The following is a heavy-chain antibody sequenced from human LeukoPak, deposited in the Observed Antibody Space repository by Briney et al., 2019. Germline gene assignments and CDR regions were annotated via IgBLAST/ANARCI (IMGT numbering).Heavy chain of an antibody. Sequence: PGGSLRLSCAASGFTFSSYGMSWVRQAPGKGLEWVSAITATSSSTHDADSVQGRSTTSRDNSKNTLYLQMNSLRPEDTAVYYCAELGITMIGGVWGKGTTVTISS. D-gene: IGHD3-10*02. CDR2: ITATSSST. CDR3: AELGITMIGGV. CDR1: GFTFSSYG. J-gene: IGHJ6*04. V-gene: IGHV3-23*01.